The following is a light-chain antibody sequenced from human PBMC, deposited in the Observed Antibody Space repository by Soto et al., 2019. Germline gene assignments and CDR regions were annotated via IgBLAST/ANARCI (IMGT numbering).Light chain of an antibody. V-gene: IGLV2-14*01. CDR2: EVS. CDR1: SSDIGNYDF. Sequence: QSVLTQPASVSGSPGQSITISCTGTSSDIGNYDFVSWYQQVPGTAPKAMIYEVSSRPSGVSNRFSGSKSGNTSSLTISGLQAEDEAYYYCASWDDSLNVYVFGTGTKVTVL. CDR3: ASWDDSLNVYV. J-gene: IGLJ1*01.